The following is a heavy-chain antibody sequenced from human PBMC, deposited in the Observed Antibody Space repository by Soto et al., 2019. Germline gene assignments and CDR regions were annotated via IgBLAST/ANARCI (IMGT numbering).Heavy chain of an antibody. CDR3: AKDHWNPDIYYYYGMDV. D-gene: IGHD1-1*01. J-gene: IGHJ6*02. Sequence: TGGSLRLSCAASGFTFSSYGMHWVRQAPGKGLEWVAVISYDGSNKYYADSVKGRFTISRDNSKNTLYLQMNSLRAEDTAVYYCAKDHWNPDIYYYYGMDVWGQGTTVTVSS. CDR2: ISYDGSNK. V-gene: IGHV3-30*18. CDR1: GFTFSSYG.